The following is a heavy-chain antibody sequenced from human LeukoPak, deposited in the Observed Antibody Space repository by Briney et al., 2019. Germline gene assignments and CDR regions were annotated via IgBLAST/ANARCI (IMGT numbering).Heavy chain of an antibody. V-gene: IGHV4-59*02. J-gene: IGHJ3*02. CDR3: VRDCTGGSCYPPSDGFDI. CDR1: GGSVISYY. CDR2: YYGGTT. Sequence: SDTLFLTCTVSGGSVISYYWSWVRQSPGQGLEWIGYYGGTTSYSPSLKSRVSMSIDRSKNQFSLTLFSVTPADTAIYYCVRDCTGGSCYPPSDGFDIWGQGTKVTVSS. D-gene: IGHD2-15*01.